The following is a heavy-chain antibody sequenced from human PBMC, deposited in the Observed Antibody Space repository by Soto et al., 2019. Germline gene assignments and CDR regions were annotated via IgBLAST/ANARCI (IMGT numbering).Heavy chain of an antibody. D-gene: IGHD1-26*01. V-gene: IGHV4-34*01. J-gene: IGHJ4*02. CDR1: GGSFSDYI. Sequence: SSETLSLTCDVYGGSFSDYIWTWIRQTPGKGLQWIGQINHSGSANYNPSIKSQVTITVHTSSSQFSLELSFVTAADTAVFYCARGLISGSHYSGGWHYFDSWGQGTQVTVS. CDR2: INHSGSA. CDR3: ARGLISGSHYSGGWHYFDS.